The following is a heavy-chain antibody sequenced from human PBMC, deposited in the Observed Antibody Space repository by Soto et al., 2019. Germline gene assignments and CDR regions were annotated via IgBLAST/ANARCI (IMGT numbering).Heavy chain of an antibody. CDR1: GFTFDPYW. CDR3: IREVCEGAGCYSRGWFDP. CDR2: INNDGTSA. D-gene: IGHD2-21*02. V-gene: IGHV3-74*01. Sequence: EVQLVESGGSLVQPGGCLRLSRAASGFTFDPYWMHWVRQAPGKGLVWVARINNDGTSAVYADSVQGRFTISRDNARMRVYLQMNSLPAEDSVLYYGIREVCEGAGCYSRGWFDPWGQGTLVTVSS. J-gene: IGHJ5*02.